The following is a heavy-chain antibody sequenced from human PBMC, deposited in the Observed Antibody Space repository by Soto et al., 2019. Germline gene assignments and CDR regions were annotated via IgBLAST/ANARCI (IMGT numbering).Heavy chain of an antibody. Sequence: QVQLAQSGAEVKKPGSSVNVSCKASGGTFSSYAISWVRQAPGQGLEWMGGIIPIFGRANYAQKFQGRVTITADESTSRAYMELSSLSSEDTAVYYCARGSEQQLDYLHFDYWGRGTLVAVSS. J-gene: IGHJ4*02. V-gene: IGHV1-69*01. D-gene: IGHD6-13*01. CDR3: ARGSEQQLDYLHFDY. CDR1: GGTFSSYA. CDR2: IIPIFGRA.